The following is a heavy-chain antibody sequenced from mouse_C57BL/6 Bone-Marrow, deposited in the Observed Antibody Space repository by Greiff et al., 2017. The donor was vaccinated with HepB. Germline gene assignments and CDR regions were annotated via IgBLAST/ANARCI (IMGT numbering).Heavy chain of an antibody. CDR2: IHPNSGST. V-gene: IGHV1-64*01. J-gene: IGHJ4*01. Sequence: QVQLKQPGAELVKPGASVKLSCKASGYTFTSYWMHWVKQRPGQGLEWIGMIHPNSGSTNYNEKFKSKATLTVDKSSSTAYMQLSSLTSEDSAVYYCAKERVHDGPSYYAMDYWGQGTSVTVSS. CDR3: AKERVHDGPSYYAMDY. CDR1: GYTFTSYW. D-gene: IGHD2-3*01.